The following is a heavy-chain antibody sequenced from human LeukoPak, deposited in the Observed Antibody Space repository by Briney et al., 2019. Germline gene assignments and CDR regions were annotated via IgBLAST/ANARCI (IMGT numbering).Heavy chain of an antibody. V-gene: IGHV3-23*01. Sequence: GGSLRLSCAASGFTFSSYAMSWVRQAPRKGLEWVSGISGSGGTTDYADSVKGRFPISRDNSKNTLYLQMNSLRAEDTAVYYCAKQRWQYAPLDYWGQGTLVSVSS. CDR3: AKQRWQYAPLDY. CDR1: GFTFSSYA. J-gene: IGHJ4*02. D-gene: IGHD5-24*01. CDR2: ISGSGGTT.